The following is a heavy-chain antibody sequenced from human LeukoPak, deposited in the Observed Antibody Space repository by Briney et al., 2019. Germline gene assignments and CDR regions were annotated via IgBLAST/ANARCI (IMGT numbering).Heavy chain of an antibody. CDR3: PKDKGTPYLPPFDY. CDR2: ISYDGSNE. J-gene: IGHJ4*02. Sequence: GGSLRLSCAASGFTFSSYAMHWVRQAPGKGLEWVAIISYDGSNEYYADSVKGRFTISRDNSKNTLYLQMNSLRAADTAGYYCPKDKGTPYLPPFDYWAQGPLVTVPS. V-gene: IGHV3-30*04. CDR1: GFTFSSYA. D-gene: IGHD2-2*01.